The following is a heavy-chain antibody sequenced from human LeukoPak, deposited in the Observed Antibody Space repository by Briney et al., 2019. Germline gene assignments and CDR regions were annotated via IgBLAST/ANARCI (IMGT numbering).Heavy chain of an antibody. V-gene: IGHV4-59*12. CDR2: GTT. Sequence: GTTNYNPSLKSRVSISVDTSKNQFSLQLSSVTAADTAVYYCARSREIYYFDYWGQGTLVTVSS. J-gene: IGHJ4*02. CDR3: ARSREIYYFDY. D-gene: IGHD1-26*01.